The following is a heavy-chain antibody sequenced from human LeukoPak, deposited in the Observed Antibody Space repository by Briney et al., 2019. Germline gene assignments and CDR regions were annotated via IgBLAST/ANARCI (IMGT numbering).Heavy chain of an antibody. Sequence: ASVKVSCKVSGYRLNELSIHWVRQGPGKGLEWVGGFDPEEGKTIYAQKLQGRVSMTEDTSTDTAFMELRSLRSEDTAVYYCATNTYNGYAIDSWGQGTLITVSS. CDR3: ATNTYNGYAIDS. D-gene: IGHD5-12*01. J-gene: IGHJ4*02. V-gene: IGHV1-24*01. CDR1: GYRLNELS. CDR2: FDPEEGKT.